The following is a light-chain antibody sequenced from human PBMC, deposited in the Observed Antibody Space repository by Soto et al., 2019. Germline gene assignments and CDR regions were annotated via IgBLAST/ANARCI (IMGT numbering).Light chain of an antibody. CDR2: DAS. J-gene: IGKJ1*01. CDR1: QSISSW. CDR3: QQSYDMPWT. Sequence: DIQMTHSPSTLSASVGYRFTITCRASQSISSWLAWYQQKPGKAPKLLIYDASSLESGVPSRFSGSGFGTDFTLTINSLQPEDFAGYHCQQSYDMPWTFGQGTKVDIK. V-gene: IGKV1-5*01.